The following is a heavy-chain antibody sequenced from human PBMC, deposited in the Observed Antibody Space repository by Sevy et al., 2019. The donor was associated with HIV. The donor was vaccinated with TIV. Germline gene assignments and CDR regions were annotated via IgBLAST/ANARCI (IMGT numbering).Heavy chain of an antibody. CDR3: AKDPVAGNPPNWFDP. J-gene: IGHJ5*02. D-gene: IGHD6-19*01. CDR1: GFTFSSYG. Sequence: GGSLRLSCAASGFTFSSYGMHWVRQAPGKGLEWVAVISHDGSNKYYADSVKGRFTISRDNSKNTLYLQMNSLRAEDTAVYYCAKDPVAGNPPNWFDPWGQGTLVTVSS. CDR2: ISHDGSNK. V-gene: IGHV3-30*18.